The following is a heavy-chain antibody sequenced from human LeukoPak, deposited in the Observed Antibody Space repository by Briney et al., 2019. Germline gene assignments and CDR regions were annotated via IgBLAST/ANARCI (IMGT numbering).Heavy chain of an antibody. J-gene: IGHJ4*02. D-gene: IGHD6-19*01. Sequence: GGSLRLSCAASGFTFSSYSMNWVRQAPGKGLEWVSSISSSSSYIYYADSVKGRFTISRDNAKNSLYLQMNSLRDEDTAVYYCARVSGSGWYYYFDYWGQGTLVTVSS. CDR3: ARVSGSGWYYYFDY. CDR2: ISSSSSYI. CDR1: GFTFSSYS. V-gene: IGHV3-21*01.